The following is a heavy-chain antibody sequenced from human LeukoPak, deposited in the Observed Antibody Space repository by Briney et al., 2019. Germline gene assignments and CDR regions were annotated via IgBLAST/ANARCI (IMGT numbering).Heavy chain of an antibody. J-gene: IGHJ4*02. D-gene: IGHD3-22*01. V-gene: IGHV3-48*01. CDR3: ARALKSYDSSGYYYGS. Sequence: GGSLRLSCVASGFTFSGYSMNWVRQAPGKGLEWVSYISSSSSTIYYADSVKGRFTISRDNAKNSLYLQMNSLRAEDTAVYYCARALKSYDSSGYYYGSWGQGTLVTVSS. CDR1: GFTFSGYS. CDR2: ISSSSSTI.